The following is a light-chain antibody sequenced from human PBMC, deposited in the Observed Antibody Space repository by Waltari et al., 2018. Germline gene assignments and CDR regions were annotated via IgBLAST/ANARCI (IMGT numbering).Light chain of an antibody. J-gene: IGKJ1*01. CDR2: YAN. V-gene: IGKV1-13*02. CDR1: QGISSY. CDR3: QQGNSNPRT. Sequence: SQSPSSLSASVGDRVTITCRASQGISSYLNWYQQKPGKAPKLLIYYANSLASGVPSRFSGSGSGTEFTLTISSLQPEDFATYYCQQGNSNPRTFGQGTKVEIK.